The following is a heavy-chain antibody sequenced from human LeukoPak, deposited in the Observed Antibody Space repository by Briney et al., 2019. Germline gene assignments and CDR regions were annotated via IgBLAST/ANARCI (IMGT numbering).Heavy chain of an antibody. CDR1: GFTFSGYA. Sequence: GGSLRLSCAASGFTFSGYAMSWVRQAPGKGLEWVSGISGSGGSTYYADSVKGRFTISRDNSKNTLYLQMNSLRAEDTAVYYCAKFPSYQYYYYYMNVWGKGTTVTVSS. V-gene: IGHV3-23*01. CDR3: AKFPSYQYYYYYMNV. CDR2: ISGSGGST. J-gene: IGHJ6*03.